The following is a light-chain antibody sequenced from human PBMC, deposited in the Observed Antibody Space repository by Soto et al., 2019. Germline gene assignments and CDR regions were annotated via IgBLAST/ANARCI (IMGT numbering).Light chain of an antibody. CDR3: QQRTL. Sequence: IVLTQSPATLSLSPGERATLSYRASQSVDNFLAWYQQKVGQAPRLLIYDAFKRATGTPARFSGSGSGTDFTLTISSLEPEDFAVYYCQQRTLFGGGTKVEIK. CDR1: QSVDNF. CDR2: DAF. J-gene: IGKJ4*01. V-gene: IGKV3-11*01.